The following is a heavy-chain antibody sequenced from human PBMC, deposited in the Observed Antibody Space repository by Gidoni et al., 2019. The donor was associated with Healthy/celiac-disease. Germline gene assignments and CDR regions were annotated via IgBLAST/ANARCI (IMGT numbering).Heavy chain of an antibody. CDR1: GYTFTSYA. Sequence: QVQLVQSGAEVKKPGASVKVSCKASGYTFTSYAMHWVRQAPGQRLEWMGWINAGNGNTKYSQKFQGRVTITRDTSASTAYMELSSLRSEDTAVYYCARVRLEGRITTENYDYWGQGTLVTVSS. D-gene: IGHD3-3*01. CDR2: INAGNGNT. V-gene: IGHV1-3*01. J-gene: IGHJ4*02. CDR3: ARVRLEGRITTENYDY.